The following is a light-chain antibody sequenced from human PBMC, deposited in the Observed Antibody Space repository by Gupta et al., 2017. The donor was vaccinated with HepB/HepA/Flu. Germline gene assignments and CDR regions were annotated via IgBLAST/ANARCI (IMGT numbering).Light chain of an antibody. CDR1: QSVSSY. CDR3: QQQVYGNRGCT. V-gene: IGKV3D-11*02. CDR2: DTS. J-gene: IGKJ5*01. Sequence: EMVLTQSPATLSLSPGERATLSCRASQSVSSYLAWYQQKPGQPPRLLIYDTSNRATGIPARGSRSRDGPHSSLTITMRVPEDDQIYQCQQQVYGNRGCTFG.